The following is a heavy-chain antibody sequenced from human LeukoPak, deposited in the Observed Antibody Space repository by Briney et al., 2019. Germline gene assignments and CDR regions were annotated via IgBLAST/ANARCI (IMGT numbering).Heavy chain of an antibody. V-gene: IGHV4-34*01. J-gene: IGHJ4*02. CDR1: GGSFSGYY. D-gene: IGHD3-10*01. CDR3: ARGNYGLIDY. CDR2: INHSGST. Sequence: SETLSLTCAVYGGSFSGYYWSWIRQPPGKGLEWIGEINHSGSTNYNPSLKSRVTISVDTSKNQFSLKLSSVTAADTAVYYCARGNYGLIDYWGQGTLVTVSS.